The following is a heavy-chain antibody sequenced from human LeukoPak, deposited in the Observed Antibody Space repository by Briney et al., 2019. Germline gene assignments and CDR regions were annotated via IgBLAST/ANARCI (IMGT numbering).Heavy chain of an antibody. CDR3: AIDYGADLRLGELSLSAFDI. J-gene: IGHJ3*02. D-gene: IGHD3-16*02. CDR2: INWNGGST. CDR1: GFTFDDYG. Sequence: PGGSLRLSCAASGFTFDDYGMSWVRQAPGKGLEWVSGINWNGGSTGYADSVKGRFNISRDNAMNSLYLQMNSLGAEDTALYYCAIDYGADLRLGELSLSAFDIWGQGTMVTVSS. V-gene: IGHV3-20*04.